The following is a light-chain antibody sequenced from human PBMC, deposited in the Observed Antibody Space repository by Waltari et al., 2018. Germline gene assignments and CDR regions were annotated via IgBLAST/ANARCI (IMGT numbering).Light chain of an antibody. V-gene: IGLV3-1*01. CDR2: EDN. CDR1: KLGNKY. CDR3: QTWDSSSDDYV. Sequence: SLDLTQPPSVSVSPGQTANITCSGDKLGNKYTSWYQQRPGQTPVLVIYEDNKRPSGIPERFSGSNSGNTATLTISGTQVMDEADYYCQTWDSSSDDYVFGTGTHVTVL. J-gene: IGLJ1*01.